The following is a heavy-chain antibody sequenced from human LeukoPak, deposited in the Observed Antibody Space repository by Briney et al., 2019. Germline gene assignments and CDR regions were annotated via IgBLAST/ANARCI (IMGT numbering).Heavy chain of an antibody. V-gene: IGHV3-23*01. J-gene: IGHJ5*02. CDR1: GFTFSSYA. D-gene: IGHD2-2*02. CDR2: ISGSGGST. Sequence: PGGSLRLSCAASGFTFSSYAMSWVRQAPGKGLEWVSAISGSGGSTYYADSVKGRFTISRDNSKNTLYLQMNSLRAEDTAVYYCAKGGYCSSTSCYTLGWFGPWGQGTLVTVSS. CDR3: AKGGYCSSTSCYTLGWFGP.